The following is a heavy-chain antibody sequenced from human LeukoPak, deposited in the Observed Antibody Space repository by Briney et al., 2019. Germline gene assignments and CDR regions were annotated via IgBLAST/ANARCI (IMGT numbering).Heavy chain of an antibody. Sequence: ASVKVSCKASGYTFTSYDINWVRQATGQGLEWMGWMNPNSGNTGYAQKFQGRVTMTRNTSISTAYMELSSLRSEDTAVYYCAKGSWELPGFADYWGQGTLVTVSS. J-gene: IGHJ4*02. V-gene: IGHV1-8*01. D-gene: IGHD1-26*01. CDR3: AKGSWELPGFADY. CDR2: MNPNSGNT. CDR1: GYTFTSYD.